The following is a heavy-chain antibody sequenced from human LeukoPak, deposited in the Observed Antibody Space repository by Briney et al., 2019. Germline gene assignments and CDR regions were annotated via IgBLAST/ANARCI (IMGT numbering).Heavy chain of an antibody. J-gene: IGHJ5*02. CDR3: ARDFNYYGSGSFWFDP. CDR1: GGSVSSNSYY. CDR2: IHYGGST. D-gene: IGHD3-10*01. V-gene: IGHV4-61*01. Sequence: SETLSLTCTVSGGSVSSNSYYRSWIRQPPGKGLEWIGYIHYGGSTNYNPSLKSRVTISIDTSKNQFSLKLSSVTAADTAVYYCARDFNYYGSGSFWFDPRGQGTLVTVSS.